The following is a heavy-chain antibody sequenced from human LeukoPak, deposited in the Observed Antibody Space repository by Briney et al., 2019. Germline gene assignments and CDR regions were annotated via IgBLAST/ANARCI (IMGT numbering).Heavy chain of an antibody. Sequence: GGSLRLSCAASGFTFSDYYMSWIRQAPGKGLDWVSYISRSGGPIYYADSVKGRFTISRDNAKNSLYLQMNSLRAEDTAVYYCARDEYSSGWYLDYWGQGTLVTVSS. V-gene: IGHV3-11*01. CDR3: ARDEYSSGWYLDY. J-gene: IGHJ4*02. CDR2: ISRSGGPI. D-gene: IGHD6-19*01. CDR1: GFTFSDYY.